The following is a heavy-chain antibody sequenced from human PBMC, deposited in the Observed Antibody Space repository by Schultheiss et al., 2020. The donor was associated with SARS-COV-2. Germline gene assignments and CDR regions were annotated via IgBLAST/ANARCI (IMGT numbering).Heavy chain of an antibody. D-gene: IGHD4-17*01. V-gene: IGHV3-15*01. CDR1: GFTFSNAW. CDR3: AKDAVTTQNH. J-gene: IGHJ4*02. Sequence: GGSLRLSCAASGFTFSNAWMSWVRQAPGKGLEWVGRIKSKTDGGTTYYADSVKGRFTISRDNSKNTLYLQMNSLRAEDTAVYYCAKDAVTTQNHWGQGTLVTVSS. CDR2: IKSKTDGGTT.